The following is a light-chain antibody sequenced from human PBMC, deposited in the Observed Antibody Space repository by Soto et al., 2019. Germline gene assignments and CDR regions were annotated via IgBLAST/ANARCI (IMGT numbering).Light chain of an antibody. CDR2: CLT. Sequence: QSVLAQPPSASGSPVQSVTISCTGSGSDIGAYNFVSWYQQHPRKAPKLMICCLTARPSGVPARFSGCKCGNTASLTVSGLQADDEAVYYCYSYAGRNIWVFGGGTKVTVL. J-gene: IGLJ3*02. CDR1: GSDIGAYNF. CDR3: YSYAGRNIWV. V-gene: IGLV2-8*01.